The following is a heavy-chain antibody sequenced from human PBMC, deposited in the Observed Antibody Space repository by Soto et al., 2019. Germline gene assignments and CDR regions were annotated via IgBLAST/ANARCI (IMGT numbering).Heavy chain of an antibody. D-gene: IGHD2-15*01. V-gene: IGHV3-73*01. CDR3: TARGYCSGGRCYRDY. J-gene: IGHJ4*02. CDR1: GFTFSGSA. CDR2: IRSKANNYAT. Sequence: HPGGSLRLSCAASGFTFSGSAMHWVRQASGKGLEWVGRIRSKANNYATAYAASVKGRFTISRDDSKNTAYLQMNSLKIEDTAVYYCTARGYCSGGRCYRDYWGQGTLVTVSS.